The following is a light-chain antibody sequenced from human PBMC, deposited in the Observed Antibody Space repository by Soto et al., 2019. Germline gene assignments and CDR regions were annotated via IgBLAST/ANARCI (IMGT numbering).Light chain of an antibody. J-gene: IGLJ2*01. CDR3: SSYATHRDVL. CDR1: SSDVGAYTY. Sequence: QSALTQPASVSGSPGQSITISCTGTSSDVGAYTYVSWYQQHPGKATILMIYEVSERPSGVSHRFSCSNSGNTASLTISGRQDEDAADYYGSSYATHRDVLFGGGTKLTVL. CDR2: EVS. V-gene: IGLV2-14*01.